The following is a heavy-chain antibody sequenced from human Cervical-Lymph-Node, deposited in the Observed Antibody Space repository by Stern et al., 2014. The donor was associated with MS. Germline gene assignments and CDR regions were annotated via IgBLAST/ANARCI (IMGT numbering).Heavy chain of an antibody. CDR3: ARGGRGVGLEY. V-gene: IGHV3-30-3*01. D-gene: IGHD3-10*01. CDR1: GFTFRTYA. J-gene: IGHJ4*02. Sequence: AQLLQSGGGVVQPGRSLSLSCVASGFTFRTYAMHWVRQAPGKGLEWVAFVSYDGTQRNSTDSVKARFTISRDNSKNTLYLHMNSLRDEDTAVYFCARGGRGVGLEYWGQGALVTVSS. CDR2: VSYDGTQR.